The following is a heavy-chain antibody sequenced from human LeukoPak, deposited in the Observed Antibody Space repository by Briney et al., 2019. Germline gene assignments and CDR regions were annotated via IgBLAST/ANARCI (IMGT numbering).Heavy chain of an antibody. J-gene: IGHJ4*02. CDR2: INSDGSST. D-gene: IGHD4-11*01. V-gene: IGHV3-74*01. Sequence: PGGSLRLSCAASGFTFSSYWMHWVRQAPGKGLVWVSRINSDGSSTSYADSVKGRFTISRDNAKNTLYLQMNSPRAEDTAVYYCARSSYSNGEANDYWGQGTLVTVSP. CDR1: GFTFSSYW. CDR3: ARSSYSNGEANDY.